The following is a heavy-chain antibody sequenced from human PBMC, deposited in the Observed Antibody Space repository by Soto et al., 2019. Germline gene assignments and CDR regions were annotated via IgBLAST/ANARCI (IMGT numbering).Heavy chain of an antibody. CDR3: AREDSSSWYFDY. V-gene: IGHV4-30-2*01. J-gene: IGHJ4*02. D-gene: IGHD6-13*01. CDR1: GGSISSGGYS. CDR2: FYHSGST. Sequence: QLQLQESGSGLVKPSQTLSLTCAVSGGSISSGGYSWSWIRQPPGKGLEWIGSFYHSGSTYYNPSLKSRVTISVDRSKNQFSLKLSSVTAADTAVYYCAREDSSSWYFDYWGQGTLVTVSS.